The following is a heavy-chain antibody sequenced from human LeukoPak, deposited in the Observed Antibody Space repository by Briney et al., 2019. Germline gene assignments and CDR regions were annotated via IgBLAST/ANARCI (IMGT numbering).Heavy chain of an antibody. D-gene: IGHD1-26*01. CDR2: IYPGDSDT. J-gene: IGHJ4*02. CDR1: GYIFTNSW. V-gene: IGHV5-51*01. CDR3: ARLVGATRDY. Sequence: GDSLKISCMASGYIFTNSWIGWVRQMPGRGLEWMGVIYPGDSDTRVSPSFQGQVTISADKSISTAYLQWSSLKASDTAMYYCARLVGATRDYWGQGTLVTASA.